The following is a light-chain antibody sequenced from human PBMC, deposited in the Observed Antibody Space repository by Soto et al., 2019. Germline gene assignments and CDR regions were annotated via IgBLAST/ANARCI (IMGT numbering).Light chain of an antibody. J-gene: IGKJ1*01. CDR2: GAS. CDR3: QESFFTLGT. Sequence: DIQMTQSPSSLSASVEDRVTITCRASQYIGDFLNWYQQTPGKAPKLLIFGASNLHIGVPSRFSGSGSGTEFTLTINNLQREDFATYYCQESFFTLGTFGRGTKVDFK. CDR1: QYIGDF. V-gene: IGKV1-39*01.